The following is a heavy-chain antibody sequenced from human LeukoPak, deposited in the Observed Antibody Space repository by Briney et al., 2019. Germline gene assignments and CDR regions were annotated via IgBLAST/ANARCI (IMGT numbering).Heavy chain of an antibody. CDR2: INHSGST. V-gene: IGHV4-34*01. J-gene: IGHJ4*02. D-gene: IGHD4-17*01. CDR1: GGSFSGYY. CDR3: ARLAYSGDYVNY. Sequence: SETLSLTCAVYGGSFSGYYWSWIRQPPGKGLEWIGEINHSGSTNYNPSLKSRVTISVDTSKNQFSLKLSSVTAADTAAYYCARLAYSGDYVNYWGQGTLVTVSS.